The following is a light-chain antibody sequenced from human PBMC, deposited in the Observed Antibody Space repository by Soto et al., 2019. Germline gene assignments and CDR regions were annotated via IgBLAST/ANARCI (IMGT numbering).Light chain of an antibody. CDR3: QQTLGTPQT. V-gene: IGKV1-39*01. CDR2: AAS. Sequence: DIQMTQSPSSLSASVGDRVTITSRASQSITSYLNWYQQKPVKAPDLLIHAASSLQSGVPSRFSGSGSGTDFTLAISSLQPEDSATYYCQQTLGTPQTFGQGTKVEIK. CDR1: QSITSY. J-gene: IGKJ1*01.